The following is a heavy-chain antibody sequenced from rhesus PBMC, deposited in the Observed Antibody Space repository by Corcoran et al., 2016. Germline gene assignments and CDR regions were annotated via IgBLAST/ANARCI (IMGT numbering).Heavy chain of an antibody. CDR1: GGSISGGYG. CDR3: ARVCSSGWSGGYFDY. CDR2: IYSTSGNT. V-gene: IGHV4S7*01. J-gene: IGHJ4*01. Sequence: QVQLQESGPGLLKPSETLSLTCAVSGGSISGGYGRGWIRQPPGKGLEWIGSIYSTSGNTYYNPSRKMRVTIATATSKTQFSRTLSSVTAADTAVYYCARVCSSGWSGGYFDYWGQGVLVTVSS. D-gene: IGHD6S26*01.